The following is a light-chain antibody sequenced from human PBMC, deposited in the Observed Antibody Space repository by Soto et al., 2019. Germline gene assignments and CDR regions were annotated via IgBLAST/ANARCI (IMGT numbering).Light chain of an antibody. Sequence: QSVLTQPASVSGSPGQSITISCTGTSSDVGSYNLVSWYQQHPGKAPKLMIYEVSKLPSGVSNRFSGSKSDNTDSLTISGLQAEDEADYYCCSYASSSILYVFGTGTKVT. CDR2: EVS. CDR3: CSYASSSILYV. V-gene: IGLV2-23*02. J-gene: IGLJ1*01. CDR1: SSDVGSYNL.